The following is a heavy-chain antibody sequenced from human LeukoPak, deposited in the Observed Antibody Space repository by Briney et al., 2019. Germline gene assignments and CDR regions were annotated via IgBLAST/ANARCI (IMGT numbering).Heavy chain of an antibody. CDR2: IYYSGST. D-gene: IGHD6-13*01. Sequence: PSQTLSLTCTVSGGSISSGGYYWSWIRQPPGKGLEWIGYIYYSGSTNYNPSLKSRVTISVDTSKNQFSLKLSSVTAADTAVYYCVRAELADAFDIWGQGTMVTVSS. V-gene: IGHV4-61*08. CDR3: VRAELADAFDI. CDR1: GGSISSGGYY. J-gene: IGHJ3*02.